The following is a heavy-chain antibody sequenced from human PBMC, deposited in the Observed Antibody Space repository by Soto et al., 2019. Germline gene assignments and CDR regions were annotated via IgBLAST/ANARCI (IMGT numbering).Heavy chain of an antibody. Sequence: ASVKVSCKASGYTFTSYDINWVRQATGQGLEWMGWMNPNSGNTGYAQKFQGRVTMTRNTSISTAYMELSSLRSEDTAVYYCARLSSSWYAFDIWGQGTMVTVSS. J-gene: IGHJ3*02. V-gene: IGHV1-8*01. CDR3: ARLSSSWYAFDI. CDR1: GYTFTSYD. CDR2: MNPNSGNT. D-gene: IGHD6-13*01.